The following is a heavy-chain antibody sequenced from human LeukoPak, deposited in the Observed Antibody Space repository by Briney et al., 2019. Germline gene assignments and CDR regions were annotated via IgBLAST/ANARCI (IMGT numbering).Heavy chain of an antibody. D-gene: IGHD3-3*02. Sequence: ASVKVSCKTSGYTFTSQGIYWVRQAPGQGLEYMGCISPYNGNTNYAQKLQGRVFMTTDTSTNTAYMELRSLRSDDTAVYYCAREWSHFGDYWGQGALVTVSS. CDR3: AREWSHFGDY. J-gene: IGHJ4*02. V-gene: IGHV1-18*01. CDR1: GYTFTSQG. CDR2: ISPYNGNT.